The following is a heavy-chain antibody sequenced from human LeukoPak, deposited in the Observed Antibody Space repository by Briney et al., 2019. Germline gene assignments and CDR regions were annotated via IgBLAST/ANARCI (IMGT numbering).Heavy chain of an antibody. CDR1: GFTFRSYW. Sequence: PGGSLRLSCAASGFTFRSYWMTWVRHYPGKGLEWVANIKQDGSETYYADSVKGRFTISRDNAKRSLYLQMNSLRVEDTAVYYCARVFRPSLTVFIIRGAFDTWGQGTMVTVSS. V-gene: IGHV3-7*01. D-gene: IGHD3-3*01. J-gene: IGHJ3*02. CDR2: IKQDGSET. CDR3: ARVFRPSLTVFIIRGAFDT.